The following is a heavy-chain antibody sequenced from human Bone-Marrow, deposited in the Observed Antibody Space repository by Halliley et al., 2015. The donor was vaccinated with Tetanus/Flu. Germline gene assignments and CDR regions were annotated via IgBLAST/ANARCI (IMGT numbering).Heavy chain of an antibody. Sequence: TLSLTCTVSGDSITTPNWWSWVRQSPGKGLEWIAEIYHNGVSNSNPSLQSRVTVSIDTSKNQFSLRLSSVTAADTAVYYCPRRNFDDYGAYYFDYWGQGALVTVSS. D-gene: IGHD4-17*01. V-gene: IGHV4-4*02. CDR2: IYHNGVS. CDR1: GDSITTPNW. CDR3: PRRNFDDYGAYYFDY. J-gene: IGHJ4*02.